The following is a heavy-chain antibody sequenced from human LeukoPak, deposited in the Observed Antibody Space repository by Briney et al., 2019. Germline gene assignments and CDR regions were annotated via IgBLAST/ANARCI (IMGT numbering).Heavy chain of an antibody. J-gene: IGHJ4*02. CDR3: AKNWAYDSSGYYLV. CDR1: EFTFSSYA. V-gene: IGHV3-23*01. D-gene: IGHD3-22*01. CDR2: ISGSGGST. Sequence: GGSLRLSCAASEFTFSSYAMSWVRQAPGKGLEWVSAISGSGGSTYYADSVKGRFTISRDNSKNTLYLQMNSLRAEDTAVYYCAKNWAYDSSGYYLVWGQGTLVTVSS.